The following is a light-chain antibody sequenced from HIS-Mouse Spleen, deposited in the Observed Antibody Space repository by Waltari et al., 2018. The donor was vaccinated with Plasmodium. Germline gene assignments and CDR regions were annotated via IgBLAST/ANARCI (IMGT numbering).Light chain of an antibody. CDR2: LNSDGSH. CDR3: QTWGTGMGV. Sequence: QLVLTQSPYASASLGASVKLTCTLSSGHSSYAIACHQQQPETGPRYLMKLNSDGSHRKGDGIPDRFSGSSSGAERYLTISSLQSEDEADYYCQTWGTGMGVFGGGTKLTVL. J-gene: IGLJ2*01. CDR1: SGHSSYA. V-gene: IGLV4-69*01.